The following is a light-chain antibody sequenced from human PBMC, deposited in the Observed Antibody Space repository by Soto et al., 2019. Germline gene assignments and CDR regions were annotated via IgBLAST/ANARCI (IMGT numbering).Light chain of an antibody. CDR3: QSFDRSLSGRV. Sequence: QSVLTQPPSVSGAPGQGVTISCTGSSSNIGAGYYVHWYQQLPGTAPKLLIFGNNDRPSGVPDRFSGSKSGTSASLAITGLQAEDEADYYCQSFDRSLSGRVFGGGTQLTVL. V-gene: IGLV1-40*01. CDR2: GNN. CDR1: SSNIGAGYY. J-gene: IGLJ3*02.